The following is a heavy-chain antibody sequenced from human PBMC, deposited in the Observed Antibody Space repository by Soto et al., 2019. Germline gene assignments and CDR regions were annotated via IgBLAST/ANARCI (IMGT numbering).Heavy chain of an antibody. Sequence: QVQLQESGPGLVKPSETPSLTCTVSGGSISSYYWSWIRQPPGKGLEWIGYIYYSGSTNYNPSLKSRVTISVDTSKNQFSLKLSSVTAADTAVYYCARATGRYSSSFDYWGQGTLVTVSS. J-gene: IGHJ4*02. D-gene: IGHD6-6*01. CDR3: ARATGRYSSSFDY. V-gene: IGHV4-59*01. CDR2: IYYSGST. CDR1: GGSISSYY.